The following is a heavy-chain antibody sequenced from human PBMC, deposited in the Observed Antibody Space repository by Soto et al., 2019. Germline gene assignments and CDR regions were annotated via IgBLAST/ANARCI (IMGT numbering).Heavy chain of an antibody. CDR3: AGTVATIRYSYPDY. CDR1: GYTLTSYA. Sequence: ASVRVSCKASGYTLTSYAMHWVRQAPGQRLEWMGWINAGNGNTKYSQKFQGRVTITRDTSASTAYMELSSLRSEDTAVYYCAGTVATIRYSYPDYWGQGTLVTVSS. D-gene: IGHD5-12*01. J-gene: IGHJ4*02. CDR2: INAGNGNT. V-gene: IGHV1-3*01.